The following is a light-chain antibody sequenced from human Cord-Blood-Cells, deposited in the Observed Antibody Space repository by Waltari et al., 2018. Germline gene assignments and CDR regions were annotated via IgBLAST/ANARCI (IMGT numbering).Light chain of an antibody. J-gene: IGKJ1*01. V-gene: IGKV1-33*01. Sequence: DIQITHSPSSLSSSLVDRFTITCQAIQDISNYLNWYQQKPGKAPKLLIYDTSNLETGVPSRFSGSGSGTDFTVIISSLQPEDIETYYCQQYDNLPWTFGQGTKVEIK. CDR2: DTS. CDR3: QQYDNLPWT. CDR1: QDISNY.